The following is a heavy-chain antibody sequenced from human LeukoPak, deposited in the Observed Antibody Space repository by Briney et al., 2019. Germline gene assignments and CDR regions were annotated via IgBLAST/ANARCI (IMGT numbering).Heavy chain of an antibody. J-gene: IGHJ4*02. D-gene: IGHD1-26*01. V-gene: IGHV3-74*01. Sequence: GGSLRLSCAASGFTFSSYWMHWVRQAPGKGLVWVSRINSDGSSTRYADSVKGRFTISRDNSKNTLYLQMNSLRAEDTAVYYCARGGSGSYYSYFDYWGQGTLVTVSS. CDR2: INSDGSST. CDR1: GFTFSSYW. CDR3: ARGGSGSYYSYFDY.